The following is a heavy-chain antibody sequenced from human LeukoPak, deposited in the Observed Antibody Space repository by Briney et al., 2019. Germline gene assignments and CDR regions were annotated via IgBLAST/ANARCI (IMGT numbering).Heavy chain of an antibody. V-gene: IGHV4-61*02. Sequence: SETLSLTCTVSGGSISSGSYYWSWIRQPAGKGLEWIGRIYTSGSTNYNPSLKSRVTISVDTSKNQFSLKLSSVTAADTAVYYCARDTYYYDSSGYYYVNYFDYWGQGTLVTVSS. CDR3: ARDTYYYDSSGYYYVNYFDY. CDR1: GGSISSGSYY. D-gene: IGHD3-22*01. CDR2: IYTSGST. J-gene: IGHJ4*02.